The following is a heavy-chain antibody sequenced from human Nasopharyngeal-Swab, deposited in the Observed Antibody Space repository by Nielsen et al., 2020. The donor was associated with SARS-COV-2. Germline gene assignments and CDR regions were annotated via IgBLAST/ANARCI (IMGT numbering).Heavy chain of an antibody. CDR2: ISGSGGST. CDR3: ANDSVVAVAGWDAFDI. Sequence: GGSLRLSCAASGFTFSSYAMSWVRQAPGKGLEWVSAISGSGGSTYYADSVKGRFTISRDNSKNTLYLQMNSLRAEDTAVYYCANDSVVAVAGWDAFDIWGQGTMVTVSS. V-gene: IGHV3-23*01. J-gene: IGHJ3*02. CDR1: GFTFSSYA. D-gene: IGHD6-19*01.